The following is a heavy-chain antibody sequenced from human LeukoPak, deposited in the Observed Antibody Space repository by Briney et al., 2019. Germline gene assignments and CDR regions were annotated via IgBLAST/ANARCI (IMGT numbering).Heavy chain of an antibody. J-gene: IGHJ4*02. CDR3: ARGDPLFVY. Sequence: GESLKISCKGSGYSFTSYWIGWVRQMPGKGLEWMGIIYPGDSDTRYSPSFQGQVTISADKSISTAHRQGGSLKDSDTAMYYCARGDPLFVYWGQGTLVTVSS. CDR2: IYPGDSDT. V-gene: IGHV5-51*01. CDR1: GYSFTSYW. D-gene: IGHD3-16*01.